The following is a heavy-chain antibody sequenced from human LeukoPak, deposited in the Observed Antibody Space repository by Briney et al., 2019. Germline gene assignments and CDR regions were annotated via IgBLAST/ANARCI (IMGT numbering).Heavy chain of an antibody. D-gene: IGHD6-13*01. CDR3: ARVSEYSSSWADWYFDL. V-gene: IGHV4-59*01. CDR2: IYYSGST. CDR1: GGSISSYY. Sequence: SETLSLTCTVSGGSISSYYWSWIRQPPRKGLEWIGYIYYSGSTNYNPSLKSRVTISVDMSKNQFSLKLSSVTAADTAVYYCARVSEYSSSWADWYFDLWGRGTLVTVSS. J-gene: IGHJ2*01.